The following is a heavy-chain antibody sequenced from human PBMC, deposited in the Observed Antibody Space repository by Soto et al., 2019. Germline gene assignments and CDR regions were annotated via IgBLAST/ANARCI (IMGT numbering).Heavy chain of an antibody. Sequence: GGPLRLSCSASGFTFSGFGMHGVRQAPGKGLEWVAIIWYDGSDKYYADSVKGRFTISRDNSKNTLYLQMNSLRAEDTAVYHCAFGNLSYYFDYWGQGTPVTVSS. D-gene: IGHD3-16*01. CDR3: AFGNLSYYFDY. CDR2: IWYDGSDK. CDR1: GFTFSGFG. J-gene: IGHJ4*02. V-gene: IGHV3-33*01.